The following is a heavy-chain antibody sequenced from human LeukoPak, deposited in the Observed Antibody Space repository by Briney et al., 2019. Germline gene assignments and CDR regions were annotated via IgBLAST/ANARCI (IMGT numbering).Heavy chain of an antibody. Sequence: PGGTLRLSCAASGITFSSYGMSWVRQAPGKGLEWVSSISSSSDYIYYADSVKGRFTISRDNAKNSLYLQMKSLRAEDTAVYYCARGKTSQNIVTRKTYNWFDPWGQGTLVTVSS. CDR3: ARGKTSQNIVTRKTYNWFDP. CDR2: ISSSSDYI. J-gene: IGHJ5*02. CDR1: GITFSSYG. D-gene: IGHD2/OR15-2a*01. V-gene: IGHV3-21*01.